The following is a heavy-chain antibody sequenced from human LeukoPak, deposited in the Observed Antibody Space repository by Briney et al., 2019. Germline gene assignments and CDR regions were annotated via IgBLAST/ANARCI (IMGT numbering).Heavy chain of an antibody. CDR1: GFTFDDYA. Sequence: PGRSLRLSCAASGFTFDDYAMHWVRQAPGKGLEWVSGISWNSGSIGYADSVKGRFTISRDNAKNSLYLQMNSLRAEDTAVYYCARREGYDGDSLWGQGTMVTVSS. V-gene: IGHV3-9*01. D-gene: IGHD3-22*01. CDR2: ISWNSGSI. J-gene: IGHJ3*01. CDR3: ARREGYDGDSL.